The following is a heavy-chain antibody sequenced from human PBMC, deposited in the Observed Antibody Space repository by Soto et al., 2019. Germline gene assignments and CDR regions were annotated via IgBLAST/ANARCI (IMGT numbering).Heavy chain of an antibody. Sequence: SETLSLTCAVYGGSFSGYYWSWIRQPPGKGLEWIGEINHSGSTNYNPSLKSRVTISVDTSKNQFCLKLSSVTAADTAVYYCARGGPYHYDILTGYYFEDPGGKGGYGMDVWGQGTTVTVSS. CDR1: GGSFSGYY. CDR2: INHSGST. J-gene: IGHJ6*02. V-gene: IGHV4-34*01. D-gene: IGHD3-9*01. CDR3: ARGGPYHYDILTGYYFEDPGGKGGYGMDV.